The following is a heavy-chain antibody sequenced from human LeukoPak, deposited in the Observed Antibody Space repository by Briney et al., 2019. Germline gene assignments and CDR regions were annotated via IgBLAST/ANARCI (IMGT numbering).Heavy chain of an antibody. CDR2: ISPSSSYI. D-gene: IGHD5-18*01. CDR1: GFTFSDYA. V-gene: IGHV3-21*01. CDR3: AHSSGYAYGLDY. Sequence: GGSLRLSCAASGFTFSDYAMNWFRQAPGKGLEWVSSISPSSSYIYYADSVRGRFTISRDNAENSVFLQMDSLRAEDTAVYYCAHSSGYAYGLDYWGQGTLVTVSS. J-gene: IGHJ4*02.